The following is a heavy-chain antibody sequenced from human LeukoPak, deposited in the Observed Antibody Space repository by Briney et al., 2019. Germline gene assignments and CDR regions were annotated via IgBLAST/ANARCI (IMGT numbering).Heavy chain of an antibody. J-gene: IGHJ5*02. CDR1: GYSITNYW. V-gene: IGHV5-51*01. CDR3: AKTIASLGSGARYFDP. Sequence: HGESLKISCKASGYSITNYWIAWVRQKPGKGLEWMGIMHPGESEINYSPSFEGQVTISADTSISTAYLEWYSLKASDSAIYYCAKTIASLGSGARYFDPWSQGTMITVSS. D-gene: IGHD5/OR15-5a*01. CDR2: MHPGESEI.